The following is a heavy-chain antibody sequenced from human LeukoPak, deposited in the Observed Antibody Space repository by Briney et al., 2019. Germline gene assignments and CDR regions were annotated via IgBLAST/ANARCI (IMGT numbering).Heavy chain of an antibody. D-gene: IGHD3-22*01. CDR3: ARDVDHYHSTGKGLVDI. CDR2: INPNGGGT. Sequence: ASVNVSCKTSGYTFTGYYIHWVRQAPGQGLEWMGWINPNGGGTNSAQKFQGRVTMTRDTSISTAYMELSRLRSDDTAVYYCARDVDHYHSTGKGLVDIWGQGTMVTVSS. CDR1: GYTFTGYY. J-gene: IGHJ3*02. V-gene: IGHV1-2*02.